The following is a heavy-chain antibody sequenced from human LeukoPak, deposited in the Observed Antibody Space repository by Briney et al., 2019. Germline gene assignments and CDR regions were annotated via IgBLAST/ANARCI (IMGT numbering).Heavy chain of an antibody. CDR2: IYYSGST. CDR3: ARDGSYGQYYYYYMDV. Sequence: SETLSLTCTVSGVSISSYYWSWIRQPPGKGLEWIGYIYYSGSTNYNPSLKSRVTISVDTSKNQFSLKLSSVTAADTAVYYCARDGSYGQYYYYYMDVWGKGTTVTVSS. J-gene: IGHJ6*03. D-gene: IGHD5-18*01. V-gene: IGHV4-59*01. CDR1: GVSISSYY.